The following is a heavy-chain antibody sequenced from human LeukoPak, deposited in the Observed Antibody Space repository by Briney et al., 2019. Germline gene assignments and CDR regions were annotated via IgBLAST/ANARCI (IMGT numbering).Heavy chain of an antibody. CDR3: AREPSGHSGSFDS. CDR2: TYYRSKWYY. J-gene: IGHJ4*02. V-gene: IGHV6-1*01. D-gene: IGHD4-23*01. Sequence: PSQTLLLTCAISGYTVSSNDAAWNWIRQSPSRGLEWLGRTYYRSKWYYDYAVSVKSRVTINPDTSKNQFSLQLNSVTPDDTAVFYCAREPSGHSGSFDSWGQGTLVTVSS. CDR1: GYTVSSNDAA.